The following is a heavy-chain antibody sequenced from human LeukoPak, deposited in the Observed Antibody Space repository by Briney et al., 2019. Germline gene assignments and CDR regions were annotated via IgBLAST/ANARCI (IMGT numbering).Heavy chain of an antibody. Sequence: VASVKVSCKASGGTFSSYTTSWVRQDPGQGLEWMGRIFPIFATANYAQKFQGRVTITADESTSTAYMELSSLRSEDTAVYYCARESGSYEAYFDYWGQGTLVTVSS. D-gene: IGHD1-26*01. V-gene: IGHV1-69*13. CDR1: GGTFSSYT. CDR2: IFPIFATA. J-gene: IGHJ4*02. CDR3: ARESGSYEAYFDY.